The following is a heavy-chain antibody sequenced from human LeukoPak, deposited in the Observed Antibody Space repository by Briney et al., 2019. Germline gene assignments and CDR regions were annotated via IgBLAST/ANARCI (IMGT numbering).Heavy chain of an antibody. CDR1: GFTFSSYA. CDR3: AKVGVRLLNAFDI. J-gene: IGHJ3*02. Sequence: PGGSLRLSCAASGFTFSSYAMHWVRQAPGKGLEWVAVISYDGSNKYYADSVKGRFTISRDNSKNTLYLQMNSLRAEDTAVYYCAKVGVRLLNAFDIWGQGTMVTVSS. V-gene: IGHV3-30-3*01. D-gene: IGHD3-3*01. CDR2: ISYDGSNK.